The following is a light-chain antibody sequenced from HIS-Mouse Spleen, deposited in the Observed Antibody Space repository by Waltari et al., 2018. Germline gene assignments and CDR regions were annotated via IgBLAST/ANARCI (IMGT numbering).Light chain of an antibody. Sequence: SYELTQPPSVSVSPGQTARINCSGDALPKKYAYWYQQKSGQAPGLVIYEDSKRPSGIPERFSGSSSGTMATLTISGAQVEDEADYYCYSTDSSGNHRVFGGGTKLTVL. CDR3: YSTDSSGNHRV. V-gene: IGLV3-10*01. J-gene: IGLJ2*01. CDR1: ALPKKY. CDR2: EDS.